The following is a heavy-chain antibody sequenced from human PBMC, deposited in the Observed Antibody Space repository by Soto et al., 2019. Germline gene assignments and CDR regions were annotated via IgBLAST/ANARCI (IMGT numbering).Heavy chain of an antibody. D-gene: IGHD1-20*01. J-gene: IGHJ4*02. CDR1: GGSFSGYY. V-gene: IGHV4-34*01. CDR3: ARGGSRRGITGTFYFDY. Sequence: SETLSLTCAVYGGSFSGYYWSWIRQPPGKGLEWIGEINHSGSTNYNPSLKSRVTISVDTSKNQFSLKLSSVTAADTAVYYCARGGSRRGITGTFYFDYWGQGTLVTVSS. CDR2: INHSGST.